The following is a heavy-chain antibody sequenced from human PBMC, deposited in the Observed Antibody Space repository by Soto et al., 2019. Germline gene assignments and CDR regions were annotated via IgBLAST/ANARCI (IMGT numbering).Heavy chain of an antibody. CDR3: ARDNLYNWNYVDY. V-gene: IGHV1-2*02. CDR1: GYTFTGYY. Sequence: ASVKVSCKASGYTFTGYYMHWVRQAPGKGREWMGCINPNSGGTNYAQKFQGRVTMTRDTSISTADIELRRLRADDTAVYNCARDNLYNWNYVDYWGQGTLVTV. D-gene: IGHD1-20*01. J-gene: IGHJ4*02. CDR2: INPNSGGT.